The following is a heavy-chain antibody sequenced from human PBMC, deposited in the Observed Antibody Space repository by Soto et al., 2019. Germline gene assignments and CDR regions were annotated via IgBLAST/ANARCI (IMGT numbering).Heavy chain of an antibody. D-gene: IGHD6-19*01. CDR2: INPNSGGT. CDR1: GYTFTGYY. CDR3: ARDCGSGWYYFDY. V-gene: IGHV1-2*04. Sequence: ASVKVSCKASGYTFTGYYMHWVRQAPGQGLEWMGWINPNSGGTNYAQKFQGWVTMTRDTSISTAYMELSRLRSDDTAVYYCARDCGSGWYYFDYWGQGTLVTVSS. J-gene: IGHJ4*02.